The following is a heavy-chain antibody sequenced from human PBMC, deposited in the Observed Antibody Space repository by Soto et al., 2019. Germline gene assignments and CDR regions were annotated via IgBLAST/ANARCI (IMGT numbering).Heavy chain of an antibody. CDR2: IIPILGIA. Sequence: LVKVSCKASGGSFSSYTISLGRQAPGQGLEWMGRIIPILGIANYAQKFQGRVTITADKSTSTAYMELSSLRSEDTAVYYCASPSRGQSSSNDYWGQGTLVTVSS. V-gene: IGHV1-69*02. CDR3: ASPSRGQSSSNDY. J-gene: IGHJ4*02. CDR1: GGSFSSYT. D-gene: IGHD6-6*01.